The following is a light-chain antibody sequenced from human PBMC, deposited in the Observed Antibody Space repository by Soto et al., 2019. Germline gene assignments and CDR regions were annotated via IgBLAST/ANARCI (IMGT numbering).Light chain of an antibody. J-gene: IGKJ4*01. CDR1: QSISSY. V-gene: IGKV1-39*01. CDR2: AAS. CDR3: QQANSFPFT. Sequence: DIQMTQSPSSLSASVGDRVTITCRASQSISSYLNWYQQKPGKAPKLLIYAASSLQSGVPPRFSGSGSGTDFTLTISSLQPEDFATYYCQQANSFPFTFGGGTKVEIK.